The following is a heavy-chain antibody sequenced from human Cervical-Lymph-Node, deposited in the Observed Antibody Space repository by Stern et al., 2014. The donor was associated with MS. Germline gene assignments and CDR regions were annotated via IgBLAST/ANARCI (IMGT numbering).Heavy chain of an antibody. CDR3: ARDNGLRVEQFFDY. CDR2: ISYSGNT. J-gene: IGHJ4*02. D-gene: IGHD4-17*01. CDR1: GASLSSLNYY. V-gene: IGHV4-31*03. Sequence: VQLVESGPGLVKPSQTLSLTCTVSGASLSSLNYYWSWIRQRPGKGLEWIGFISYSGNTNYNPSLNSRVTVSADTSKTQFSLRLTSVTAADTAVYYCARDNGLRVEQFFDYWGQGILVTVSS.